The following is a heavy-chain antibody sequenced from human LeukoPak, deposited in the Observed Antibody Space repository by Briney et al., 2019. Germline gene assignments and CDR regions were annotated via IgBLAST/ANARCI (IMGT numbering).Heavy chain of an antibody. CDR2: ISSNGDST. J-gene: IGHJ4*02. CDR1: GFTLSSFS. CDR3: AELGITMIGGV. Sequence: GGSLRLSCAASGFTLSSFSMHWVRQAPGKGLEFVSAISSNGDSTYYANSVKGRFTISRDISKNTLYLQMGSLRPEDTAVYYCAELGITMIGGVWGQGTLVTVSS. V-gene: IGHV3-64*01. D-gene: IGHD3-10*02.